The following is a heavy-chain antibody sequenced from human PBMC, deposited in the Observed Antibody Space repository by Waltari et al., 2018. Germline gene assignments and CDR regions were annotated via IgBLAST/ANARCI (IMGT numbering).Heavy chain of an antibody. J-gene: IGHJ3*02. D-gene: IGHD4-17*01. CDR1: GYTFTGYY. Sequence: QVQLVQSGAEVKKPGASGKVSCKASGYTFTGYYMHWVRQAPGQGLEWMGWINPNSGGTNYAQKFQGRVTMTRDTSISTAYMELSRLRSDDTAVYYCAIITLALSTVTHDAFDIWGQGTMVTVSS. CDR2: INPNSGGT. V-gene: IGHV1-2*02. CDR3: AIITLALSTVTHDAFDI.